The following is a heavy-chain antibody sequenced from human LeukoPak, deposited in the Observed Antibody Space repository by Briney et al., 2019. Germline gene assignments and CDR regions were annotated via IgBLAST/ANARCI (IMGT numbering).Heavy chain of an antibody. V-gene: IGHV3-53*01. CDR1: GFTVSSNY. Sequence: PGGSLRLSCAASGFTVSSNYMSWVRQAPGKGLEWVSVIYSGGSTYYADSVKGRFTISRDNSKNTLYLQMDSLRAEDTAVYYCARDPHPRIAVAGTGYLNRAPGYYYGMDVWGQGTTVTVSS. CDR2: IYSGGST. J-gene: IGHJ6*02. CDR3: ARDPHPRIAVAGTGYLNRAPGYYYGMDV. D-gene: IGHD6-19*01.